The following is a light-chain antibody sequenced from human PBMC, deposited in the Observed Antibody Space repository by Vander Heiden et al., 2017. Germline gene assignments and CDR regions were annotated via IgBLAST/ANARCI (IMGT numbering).Light chain of an antibody. CDR2: RVS. V-gene: IGKV2-30*02. J-gene: IGKJ2*02. CDR3: MQDTNLPCT. CDR1: QSLQHGAGNTY. Sequence: DAVLTPSPLSLPVTLGQPASISCKSTQSLQHGAGNTYLDWYHQRPGQSPRLLIYRVSTRDSGVPDRFSGSGSGTDFTLTISRVEAEDVGVYYCMQDTNLPCTFGQGTKLEIK.